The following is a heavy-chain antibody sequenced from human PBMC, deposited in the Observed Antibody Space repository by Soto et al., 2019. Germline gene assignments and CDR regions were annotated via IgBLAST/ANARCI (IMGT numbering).Heavy chain of an antibody. Sequence: PSETLSPTCSVSSGHVVSGCYVSSGSYFWSWIRRPPGKDLEFIGYIYYTGKTYYNPSLKSRVTMSLDTSKNQFSLNLSSVNTADTAVYYCAGMRFGTVPHWFDPWGQGTLVTVSS. CDR1: SGHVVSGCYVSSGSYF. CDR2: IYYTGKT. D-gene: IGHD1-1*01. CDR3: AGMRFGTVPHWFDP. J-gene: IGHJ5*02. V-gene: IGHV4-61*01.